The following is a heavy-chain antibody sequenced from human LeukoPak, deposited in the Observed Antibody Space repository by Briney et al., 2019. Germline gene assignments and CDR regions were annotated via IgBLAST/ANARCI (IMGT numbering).Heavy chain of an antibody. D-gene: IGHD5-12*01. J-gene: IGHJ4*02. Sequence: ASVKVSCKASGYTFPSYYMHWVRQAPGQGLEWMGWMNPDNGGTNYAQKFQGRVTMTRHMSIRTAYMELSRLRSDDTAVYYCARDPSNSGYDYLYYFDYWGQGTLVTVSS. V-gene: IGHV1-2*02. CDR3: ARDPSNSGYDYLYYFDY. CDR2: MNPDNGGT. CDR1: GYTFPSYY.